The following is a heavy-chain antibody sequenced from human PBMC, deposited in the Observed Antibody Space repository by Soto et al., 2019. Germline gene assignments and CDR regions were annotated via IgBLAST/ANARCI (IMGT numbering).Heavy chain of an antibody. CDR3: AREDIQADRSFVY. J-gene: IGHJ4*02. D-gene: IGHD2-15*01. CDR2: IHSSGTFI. CDR1: GFTFSTYE. Sequence: GGSLRLSCAASGFTFSTYEINWVRQALGKGLEWASYIHSSGTFIHYADSVKGRFTISSDNATNSVYLQMNSLRAEDTALYSCAREDIQADRSFVYVCPGTLVAVSS. V-gene: IGHV3-48*03.